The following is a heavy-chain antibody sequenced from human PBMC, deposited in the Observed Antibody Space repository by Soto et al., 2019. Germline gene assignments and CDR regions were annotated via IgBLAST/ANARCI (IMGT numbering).Heavy chain of an antibody. J-gene: IGHJ4*02. D-gene: IGHD6-19*01. Sequence: GGSLRLSCAASGFTFSAYHMSWIRQAPGKGLEWVSNIDTTGHTTSCADSVEGRFTTSRDNAKNSLYLQMNSLKGEDTAVYYCVTDVTAAVAPDHWGQGTLVTVSS. CDR1: GFTFSAYH. CDR2: IDTTGHTT. V-gene: IGHV3-11*01. CDR3: VTDVTAAVAPDH.